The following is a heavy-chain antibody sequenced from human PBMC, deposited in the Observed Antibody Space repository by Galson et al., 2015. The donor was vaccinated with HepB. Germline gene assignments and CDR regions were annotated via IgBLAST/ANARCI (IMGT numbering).Heavy chain of an antibody. V-gene: IGHV3-48*03. CDR3: AREGPTGYDFWSGYRLYNYYGMDV. CDR1: GFTFSSYE. D-gene: IGHD3-3*01. CDR2: ISSSGSTI. J-gene: IGHJ6*02. Sequence: SLRLSCAASGFTFSSYEMNWVRQAPGKGLEWVSYISSSGSTIYYADSVKGRFTISRDNAKNSLYLQMNSLRAEDTAVYYCAREGPTGYDFWSGYRLYNYYGMDVWGQGTTVTVSS.